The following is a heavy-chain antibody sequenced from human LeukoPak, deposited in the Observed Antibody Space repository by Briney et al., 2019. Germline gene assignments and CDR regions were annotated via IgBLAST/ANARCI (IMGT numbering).Heavy chain of an antibody. V-gene: IGHV3-21*01. CDR2: ISSSSSYI. J-gene: IGHJ4*02. CDR3: ARDRSPYGSGSSDY. D-gene: IGHD3-10*01. CDR1: GFTFSSYT. Sequence: GGSLRLSCAASGFTFSSYTMHWIRQAPGKGLEWVSSISSSSSYIYYADSVKGRFTISRDNAKNSLYLQMNSLRAEDTAVYYCARDRSPYGSGSSDYWGQGTLVTVSS.